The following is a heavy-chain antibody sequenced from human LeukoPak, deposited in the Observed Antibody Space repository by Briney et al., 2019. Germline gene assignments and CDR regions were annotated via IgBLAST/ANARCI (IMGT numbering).Heavy chain of an antibody. J-gene: IGHJ4*02. CDR3: ARAPGYRGFLDY. CDR2: IKEDGREK. D-gene: IGHD5-18*01. V-gene: IGHV3-7*01. Sequence: PGGSLRLSCEASGFRFRNHWMNWVRQAPGKGLEGVANIKEDGREKYYVDSVKGRFTISRDNAKNSLYLQMNSLRAEDTAVYYCARAPGYRGFLDYWGQGNLVTVSA. CDR1: GFRFRNHW.